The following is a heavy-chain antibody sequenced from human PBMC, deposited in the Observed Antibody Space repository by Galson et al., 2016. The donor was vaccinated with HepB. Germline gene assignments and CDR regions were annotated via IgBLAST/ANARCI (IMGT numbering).Heavy chain of an antibody. CDR3: ATTGTGLAARKFDY. D-gene: IGHD6-6*01. Sequence: SLRLSCAASGFIFTNYAMSWVRQAPGKGLECISYISSRSTYTNYADPVKGRFTISRDNAKNSQYLQMSNLRADDTAVYYCATTGTGLAARKFDYWGQGILVTVSS. CDR2: ISSRSTYT. CDR1: GFIFTNYA. V-gene: IGHV3-11*06. J-gene: IGHJ4*02.